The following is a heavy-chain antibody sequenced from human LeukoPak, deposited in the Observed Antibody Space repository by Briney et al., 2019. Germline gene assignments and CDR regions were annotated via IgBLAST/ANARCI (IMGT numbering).Heavy chain of an antibody. V-gene: IGHV4-59*01. D-gene: IGHD3-16*01. Sequence: SETLSFTCTVSGGSISSYYWSWIRQPPGKGLEWIGYIYYSGSTNYNPSLKSRVTISVDTSKNQFSLKLSSVTAADTAVYYCARDLRDYVWGSYLDVWGKGTTVTVSS. J-gene: IGHJ6*03. CDR3: ARDLRDYVWGSYLDV. CDR2: IYYSGST. CDR1: GGSISSYY.